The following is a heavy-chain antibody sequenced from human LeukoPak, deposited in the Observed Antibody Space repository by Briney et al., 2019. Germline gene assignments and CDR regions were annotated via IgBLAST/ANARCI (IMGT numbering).Heavy chain of an antibody. V-gene: IGHV1-8*01. Sequence: ASVKVSCKASGYTFTSYDINWVRQATGQGLEWMGWMNPNSGNTGYAQKFQGRVTMTRNTSISTAYMELSSLRSEDMAVYYCARAYCSSTSCYSEHWGQGTLVTVSS. D-gene: IGHD2-2*01. CDR2: MNPNSGNT. CDR3: ARAYCSSTSCYSEH. J-gene: IGHJ1*01. CDR1: GYTFTSYD.